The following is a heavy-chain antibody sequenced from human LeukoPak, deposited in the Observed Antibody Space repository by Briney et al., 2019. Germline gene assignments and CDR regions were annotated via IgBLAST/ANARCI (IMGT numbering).Heavy chain of an antibody. V-gene: IGHV7-4-1*02. D-gene: IGHD2-15*01. Sequence: ASVKVSCKASGYTFTSYAMNWVRQAPGQALEWMGWINTNTGNPTYAQGFTGRFVFSLDTSVSTAYLQISSLKAEDTAVYYCARGGDCSGGSCFDYWGQGTLVTVSS. CDR1: GYTFTSYA. J-gene: IGHJ4*02. CDR3: ARGGDCSGGSCFDY. CDR2: INTNTGNP.